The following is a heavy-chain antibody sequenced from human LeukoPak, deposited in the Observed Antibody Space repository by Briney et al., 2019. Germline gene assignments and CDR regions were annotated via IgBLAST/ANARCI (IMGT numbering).Heavy chain of an antibody. CDR3: ARDMILGGEYSSSRYFDY. CDR1: GFTFSSYS. V-gene: IGHV3-21*01. J-gene: IGHJ4*02. D-gene: IGHD6-6*01. CDR2: ISSSSYI. Sequence: GGSLRLSCAASGFTFSSYSMNWVRQAPGKGLEWVSSISSSSYIYYADSVKGRFTISRDNAKNSLYLQMNSLRAEDTAVYYCARDMILGGEYSSSRYFDYWGQGTLVTVSS.